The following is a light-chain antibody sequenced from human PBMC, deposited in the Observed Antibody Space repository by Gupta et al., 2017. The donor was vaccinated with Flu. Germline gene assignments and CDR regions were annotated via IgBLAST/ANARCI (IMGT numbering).Light chain of an antibody. CDR3: QSYDSSLRGSVV. Sequence: TISCTGSSSNIGAGYDVHWYKQLPGKDPKLIIEGNSNRPSGVPDRFSGAKAGTSASLAITGRQAEDEAEYYCQSYDSSLRGSVVFGGGTKLTVL. J-gene: IGLJ2*01. CDR1: SSNIGAGYD. CDR2: GNS. V-gene: IGLV1-40*01.